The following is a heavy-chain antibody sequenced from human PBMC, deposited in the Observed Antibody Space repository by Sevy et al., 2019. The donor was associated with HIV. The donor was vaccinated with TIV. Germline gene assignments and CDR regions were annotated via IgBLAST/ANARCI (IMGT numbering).Heavy chain of an antibody. CDR3: ARVNYYDSSGYYEGMDV. CDR1: GFTFSSYA. V-gene: IGHV3-23*01. D-gene: IGHD3-22*01. Sequence: GGSLRLSCAASGFTFSSYAMSWVRQAPGKGQEWVSAISGSGGSTYYADSVKGRFTISRDNSKNTLYLQMNSLRAEDTAVYYCARVNYYDSSGYYEGMDVWGQGTTVTVSS. CDR2: ISGSGGST. J-gene: IGHJ6*02.